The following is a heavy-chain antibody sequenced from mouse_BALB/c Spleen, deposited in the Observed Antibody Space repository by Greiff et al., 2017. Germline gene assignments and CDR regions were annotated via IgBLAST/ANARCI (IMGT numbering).Heavy chain of an antibody. Sequence: EVQLQESGGGLVQPGGSRKLSCAASGFTFSSFGMHWVRQAPEKGLEWVAYISSGSSTIYYADTVKGRFTISRDNPKNTLFLQMTSLRSEDTAMYYCATYGNYYFDYWGQGTTLTVSS. D-gene: IGHD2-1*01. CDR2: ISSGSSTI. J-gene: IGHJ2*01. CDR3: ATYGNYYFDY. CDR1: GFTFSSFG. V-gene: IGHV5-17*02.